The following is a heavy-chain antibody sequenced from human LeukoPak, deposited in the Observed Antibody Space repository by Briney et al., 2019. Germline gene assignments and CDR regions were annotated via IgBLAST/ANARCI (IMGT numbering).Heavy chain of an antibody. Sequence: PGESVRLSCSASGFTFSSYAMDWVRQAPGKGPEYVSAITSNGGSAHYADSVKGSFTISRDNSRNTLYLQMSSLRAEDTAVYYCVTIPRDGYNSWGQGTLVTVSS. D-gene: IGHD5-24*01. CDR1: GFTFSSYA. V-gene: IGHV3-64D*09. J-gene: IGHJ5*02. CDR2: ITSNGGSA. CDR3: VTIPRDGYNS.